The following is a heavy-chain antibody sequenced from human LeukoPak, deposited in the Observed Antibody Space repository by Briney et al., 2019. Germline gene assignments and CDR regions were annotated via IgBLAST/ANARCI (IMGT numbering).Heavy chain of an antibody. V-gene: IGHV4-38-2*02. D-gene: IGHD5-24*01. CDR2: IYHSGST. Sequence: SETLSLTCTVSGYSISSGYYWGWIRQPPGKGLEWIGSIYHSGSTYYNPSLKSRVTISVDTSKNQFSLKLSSVTAADTAVYYCARVPRDGYNWGFDYWGQGTLVTVSS. J-gene: IGHJ4*02. CDR1: GYSISSGYY. CDR3: ARVPRDGYNWGFDY.